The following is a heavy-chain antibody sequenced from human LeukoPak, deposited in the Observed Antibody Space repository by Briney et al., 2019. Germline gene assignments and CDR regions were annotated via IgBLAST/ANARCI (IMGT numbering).Heavy chain of an antibody. D-gene: IGHD3-10*01. CDR2: IWHDGSHK. J-gene: IGHJ4*02. CDR1: GFTFDTYA. Sequence: GGSLRLSCAASGFTFDTYAMHWVRQAPGQGLEWVALIWHDGSHKFYSNSVRGQFTISRDNSKNTVYLQMNNLRPDDTAVYYCARGIFGSGSYPDFWGQGTLVTVSS. V-gene: IGHV3-33*01. CDR3: ARGIFGSGSYPDF.